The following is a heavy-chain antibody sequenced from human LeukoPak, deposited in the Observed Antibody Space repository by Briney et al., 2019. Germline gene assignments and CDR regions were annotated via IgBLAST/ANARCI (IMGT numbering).Heavy chain of an antibody. Sequence: GGSLRLSCAASGFTFSSYWMHWVRQAPGKGLVWVSRINSDGSSTSYADSVKGRFTISRDNAKNTLYLQMNSLRAEDTAVYYCASSPMVRGVEYFDYWGQGTLVTVSS. V-gene: IGHV3-74*01. J-gene: IGHJ4*02. CDR3: ASSPMVRGVEYFDY. D-gene: IGHD3-10*01. CDR2: INSDGSST. CDR1: GFTFSSYW.